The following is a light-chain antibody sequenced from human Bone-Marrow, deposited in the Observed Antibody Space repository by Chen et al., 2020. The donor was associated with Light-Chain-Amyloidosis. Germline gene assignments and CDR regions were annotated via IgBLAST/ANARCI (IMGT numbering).Light chain of an antibody. J-gene: IGLJ2*01. V-gene: IGLV3-25*03. CDR1: DLPTKY. Sequence: SYDLTHPPSLSVSPGQTVSINCSGDDLPTKYAYWYQQKPGHAPVLVIHRDTERPSGISERFSGSSSGTTATLTISGVQAEDEADYNGQSAESSGTYEVIFGGGTKLTV. CDR2: RDT. CDR3: QSAESSGTYEVI.